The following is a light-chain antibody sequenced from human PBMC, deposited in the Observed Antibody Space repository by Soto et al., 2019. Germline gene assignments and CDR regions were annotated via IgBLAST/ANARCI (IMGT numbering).Light chain of an antibody. CDR1: SSDVGRYNY. CDR3: NSFTASSTLV. J-gene: IGLJ1*01. Sequence: QSALTQPAAVSGPPGQSITISCTGTSSDVGRYNYVSWYQQHSGKAPKLVIYEVRNRPSGISNRFSASKSGNTASLTISGLQAEDEADYYCNSFTASSTLVFGSGTKLTVL. CDR2: EVR. V-gene: IGLV2-14*01.